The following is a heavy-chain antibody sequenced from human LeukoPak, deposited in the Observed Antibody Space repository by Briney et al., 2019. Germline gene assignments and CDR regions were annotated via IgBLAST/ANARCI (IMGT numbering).Heavy chain of an antibody. V-gene: IGHV3-23*01. CDR3: AKGGAATMASSSKNWFDP. CDR1: GFTFTSYA. CDR2: ISGGGGST. J-gene: IGHJ5*02. D-gene: IGHD6-25*01. Sequence: PGGSLRLSCEASGFTFTSYAMNWVRQAPGKGLEWVSAISGGGGSTYYADSVEGRFTISRDKSTNTLYLQMNSLRAEDTAVYYCAKGGAATMASSSKNWFDPWGQGTLVTVSS.